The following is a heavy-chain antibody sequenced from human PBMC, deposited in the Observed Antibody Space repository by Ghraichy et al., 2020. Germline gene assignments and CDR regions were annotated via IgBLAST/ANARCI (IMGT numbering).Heavy chain of an antibody. Sequence: GGSLRLSCVASGFTFNTYYMTWVRQAPGKGLEWVANIKQDGSEKYYVDSVKGRFTVSRDNAKDSVHLQMNSLRAEDTAVYYCGRGGYIYGSNPVDYWGQGTQFTVSS. CDR1: GFTFNTYY. CDR2: IKQDGSEK. V-gene: IGHV3-7*04. D-gene: IGHD5-18*01. J-gene: IGHJ4*02. CDR3: GRGGYIYGSNPVDY.